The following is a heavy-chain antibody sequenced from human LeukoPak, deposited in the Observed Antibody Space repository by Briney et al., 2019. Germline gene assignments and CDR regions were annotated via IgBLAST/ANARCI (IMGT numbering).Heavy chain of an antibody. V-gene: IGHV3-9*01. D-gene: IGHD2-2*02. CDR3: ARRLSTTLAMGY. J-gene: IGHJ4*03. CDR1: GFTFDDYA. CDR2: ISRNRSST. Sequence: GRSLRLSCAASGFTFDDYAMHWVRQAPGKGLVWVSGISRNRSSTGYADSVKGRFTISRDNAKNSLYLQMSSLRAEDTALYYCARRLSTTLAMGYRGQGDLCTV.